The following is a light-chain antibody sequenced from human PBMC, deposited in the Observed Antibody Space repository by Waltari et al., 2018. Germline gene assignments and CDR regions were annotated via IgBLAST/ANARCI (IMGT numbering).Light chain of an antibody. CDR1: QSVRST. V-gene: IGKV3-20*01. CDR3: QQYDISPLT. CDR2: GAS. Sequence: IAPTQSPGPLSSSPGVRATITCRASQSVRSTLLIYGASRRATGIPDRFSGSGSGTDFSLTISRLGPEDFAVYYCQQYDISPLTFGGGTKVEIK. J-gene: IGKJ4*01.